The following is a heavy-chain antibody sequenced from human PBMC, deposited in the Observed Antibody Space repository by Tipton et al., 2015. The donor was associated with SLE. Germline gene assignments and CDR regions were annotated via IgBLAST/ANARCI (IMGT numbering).Heavy chain of an antibody. CDR3: ARGEGRARD. D-gene: IGHD3-10*01. CDR1: GGSISSRSYY. J-gene: IGHJ4*02. CDR2: IYTSGST. V-gene: IGHV4-61*09. Sequence: TLSLTCTVSGGSISSRSYYWGWIRQPPGKGLEWIGYIYTSGSTNYNPSLKSRVTISVDASKNQFSLKLSSVTAADTAVYYCARGEGRARDWGQGTLVTVSS.